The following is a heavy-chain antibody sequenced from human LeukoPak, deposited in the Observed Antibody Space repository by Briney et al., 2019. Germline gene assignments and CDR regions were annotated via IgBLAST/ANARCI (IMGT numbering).Heavy chain of an antibody. D-gene: IGHD4-23*01. V-gene: IGHV3-66*01. CDR2: IYSGGST. J-gene: IGHJ6*03. CDR1: GFTVSSNY. CDR3: ARGPGVRWSYYYYYYMDV. Sequence: GGSLRLSCAASGFTVSSNYMSWVRQAPGKGLEWVSVIYSGGSTYYADSVKGRFTISRDNSKNTLYLQMNSLRAEDTAVYYCARGPGVRWSYYYYYYMDVWGKGTTVTVSS.